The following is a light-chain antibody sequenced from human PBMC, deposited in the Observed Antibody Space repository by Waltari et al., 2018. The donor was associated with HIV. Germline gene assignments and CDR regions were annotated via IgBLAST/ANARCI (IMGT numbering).Light chain of an antibody. J-gene: IGLJ1*01. CDR1: SSNIETSN. CDR2: KNF. CDR3: VGWDSSLSAYV. Sequence: QSFLTQPPSASGTPGQTVTISCSGSSSNIETSNLSWYQQLPGMTPKLLIYKNFRRPSGLPARCAASKSGTSASLTISGLRSADEADYYCVGWDSSLSAYVFGAGTKVAVL. V-gene: IGLV1-47*01.